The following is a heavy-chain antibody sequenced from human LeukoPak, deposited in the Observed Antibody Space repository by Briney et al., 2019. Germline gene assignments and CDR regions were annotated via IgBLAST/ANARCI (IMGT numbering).Heavy chain of an antibody. CDR3: VKDRFRTYSHFDY. CDR2: ISWNSGSI. D-gene: IGHD2-15*01. J-gene: IGHJ4*02. CDR1: GFTFDDYA. Sequence: GRSLRLSCAASGFTFDDYAMHWVRQAPGKGLEGVSGISWNSGSISYADSVKGRFTISRDNAKNSLYLQMNSLRAEDTALYYCVKDRFRTYSHFDYWGQGTLVTVSS. V-gene: IGHV3-9*01.